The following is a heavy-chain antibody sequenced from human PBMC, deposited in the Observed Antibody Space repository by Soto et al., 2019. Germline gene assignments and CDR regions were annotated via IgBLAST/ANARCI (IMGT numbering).Heavy chain of an antibody. V-gene: IGHV4-30-4*01. CDR3: AREVAPAAQIHCCGDCYGTDDFAH. D-gene: IGHD2-21*01. J-gene: IGHJ4*02. CDR1: GRSISSDDYF. CDR2: IFYSGRT. Sequence: QVQLQESGPGLVKPSQTLSRTCTVSGRSISSDDYFWSWISQPPGKSMECIGSIFYSGRTYYNPSLKRGVTKSVDTPQSPFSLTPSSVPGADPAVYYCAREVAPAAQIHCCGDCYGTDDFAHGGQGTRVTVPT.